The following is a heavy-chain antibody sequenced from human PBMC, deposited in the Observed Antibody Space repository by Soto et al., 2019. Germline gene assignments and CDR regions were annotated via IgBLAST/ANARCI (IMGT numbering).Heavy chain of an antibody. V-gene: IGHV1-69*12. Sequence: QVQLEQSGAEVKKPGSSVKVSCKASGGTFSNSAISWVRQAPGQGLEWMGGIMPIFRTPDYAQKFQGRVTVTADESTGTAYMELSGLTSDDTAVYYCARDKARPQLGGNYYYILDVWGQGTTVTVSS. J-gene: IGHJ6*02. D-gene: IGHD3-3*02. CDR3: ARDKARPQLGGNYYYILDV. CDR1: GGTFSNSA. CDR2: IMPIFRTP.